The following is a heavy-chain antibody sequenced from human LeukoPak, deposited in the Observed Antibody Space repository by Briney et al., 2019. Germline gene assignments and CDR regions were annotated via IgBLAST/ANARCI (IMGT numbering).Heavy chain of an antibody. J-gene: IGHJ6*03. CDR1: GFTFSGYG. V-gene: IGHV3-23*01. D-gene: IGHD2-15*01. Sequence: GGSLRLSCEASGFTFSGYGMSWVRQAPGQGLEWVSGISGSGRSPYYADSVKGRFTISKDTSTNTLYLQMNSLRAEDTAIYYCAKNGDRGAYCSGGTCYPYYYYYMDVWGKGTTVTISS. CDR2: ISGSGRSP. CDR3: AKNGDRGAYCSGGTCYPYYYYYMDV.